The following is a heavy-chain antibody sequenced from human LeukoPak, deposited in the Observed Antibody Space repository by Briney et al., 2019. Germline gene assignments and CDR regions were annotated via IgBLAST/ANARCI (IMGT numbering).Heavy chain of an antibody. Sequence: SETLSLTCTVSGGSISSSSYYWGWIRQPPGKGLEWIGSIYYSGSTYYNPSLKSRVTISVDTSKNQFSLKLSSVTAADTAVYYCARGSGSSWYPYYYYMDVWGKGTTVTVSS. D-gene: IGHD6-13*01. CDR2: IYYSGST. CDR1: GGSISSSSYY. V-gene: IGHV4-39*07. CDR3: ARGSGSSWYPYYYYMDV. J-gene: IGHJ6*03.